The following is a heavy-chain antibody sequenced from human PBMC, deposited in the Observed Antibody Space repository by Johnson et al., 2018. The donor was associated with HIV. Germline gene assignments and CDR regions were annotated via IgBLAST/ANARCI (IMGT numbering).Heavy chain of an antibody. CDR2: ISYDGSNT. CDR3: ASRYTVDAFDI. CDR1: GFTFSSYA. V-gene: IGHV3-30*04. Sequence: QVQLVESGGGVVQPGRSLRLSCAASGFTFSSYAMHWVRQAPGKGLAWVAVISYDGSNTYYADSVKGRFTISRDNSKNTLYLQMNSLRAEDTAVYYCASRYTVDAFDIWGQGTMVTVSS. J-gene: IGHJ3*02. D-gene: IGHD1-1*01.